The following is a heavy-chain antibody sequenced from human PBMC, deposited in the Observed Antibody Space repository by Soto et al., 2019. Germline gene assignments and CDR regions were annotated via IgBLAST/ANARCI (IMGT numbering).Heavy chain of an antibody. CDR2: IDPSDSST. CDR3: ARRYPYCSSSSCSNMDV. J-gene: IGHJ6*02. CDR1: GYTFTTYW. V-gene: IGHV5-10-1*01. D-gene: IGHD2-15*01. Sequence: GESLKISCEASGYTFTTYWITWVRQMPGKGLQWMGMIDPSDSSTDYSPSFQGHVTLSVDRSISTAYLQLSRLKASDTALYFCARRYPYCSSSSCSNMDVWGQGTTVTVSS.